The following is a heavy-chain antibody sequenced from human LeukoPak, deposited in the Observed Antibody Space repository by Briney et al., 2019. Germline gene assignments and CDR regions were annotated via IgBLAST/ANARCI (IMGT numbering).Heavy chain of an antibody. Sequence: SETLSLTCTVSGGSISSYFWSWIRQPPGKGLEWIGYIYYSGSTTYNPSLKSRVTISEDTSKNQFFLKLGSVTAADTAVYYCARLIGSSTVADYWGQGTLVTVSS. J-gene: IGHJ4*02. CDR2: IYYSGST. D-gene: IGHD1-14*01. V-gene: IGHV4-59*08. CDR3: ARLIGSSTVADY. CDR1: GGSISSYF.